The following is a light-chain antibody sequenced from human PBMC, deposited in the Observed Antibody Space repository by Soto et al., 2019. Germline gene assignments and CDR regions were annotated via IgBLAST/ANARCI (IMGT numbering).Light chain of an antibody. CDR3: QQDIYSPRT. V-gene: IGKV3-20*01. CDR1: QTVNSNY. CDR2: GVS. Sequence: ELVLTQSPGTLALSLGDRATLSCRASQTVNSNYLAWYLQKPGQPPRFLIYGVSNRAPGVPDRFSGGGSGTEFTLTIARLEPDDFGTYYCQQDIYSPRTFGQGTRVEVK. J-gene: IGKJ1*01.